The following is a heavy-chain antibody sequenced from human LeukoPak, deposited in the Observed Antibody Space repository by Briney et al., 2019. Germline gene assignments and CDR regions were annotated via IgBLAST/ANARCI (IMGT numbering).Heavy chain of an antibody. CDR3: ARLREVVIIPAAIDY. V-gene: IGHV3-21*01. CDR2: IMSSGTYI. J-gene: IGHJ4*02. D-gene: IGHD2-2*01. Sequence: GGSLRLSCAAAGFTFSYYSVTWVRQAPGKGLEWVSAIMSSGTYIYYADSVKGRFTISRDNAKNSLYLQMNSLRAEDTAVYYCARLREVVIIPAAIDYWGQGTLVTVSS. CDR1: GFTFSYYS.